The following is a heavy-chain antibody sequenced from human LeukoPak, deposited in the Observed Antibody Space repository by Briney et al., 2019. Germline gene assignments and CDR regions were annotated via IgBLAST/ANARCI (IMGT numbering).Heavy chain of an antibody. V-gene: IGHV1-46*01. D-gene: IGHD3-22*01. CDR1: GYTFTSYY. CDR3: ARGAETYYYDSSGYWSDY. J-gene: IGHJ4*02. Sequence: ASVKVSCKASGYTFTSYYMHWVRQAPAQGLEWMGIINPSGGSTSYAQKFQGRVTMTRDTSTSTVYMELSSLRSEDTAVYYCARGAETYYYDSSGYWSDYWGQGTLVTVSS. CDR2: INPSGGST.